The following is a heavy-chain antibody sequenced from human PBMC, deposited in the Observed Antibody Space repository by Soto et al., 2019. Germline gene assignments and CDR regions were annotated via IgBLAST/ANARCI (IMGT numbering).Heavy chain of an antibody. CDR2: IFYTGYT. CDR3: AREKGEGLGVLFPHGLPAP. V-gene: IGHV4-59*11. J-gene: IGHJ5*02. D-gene: IGHD3-10*01. Sequence: SVTWTVSGGTIRDLYCRCIRQPPGKGLEWIGYIFYTGYTTYNPSLKSRATISLDTSRNQFSLRLSSVTAADTAVYYCAREKGEGLGVLFPHGLPAPWSQGTLDPGSP. CDR1: GGTIRDLY.